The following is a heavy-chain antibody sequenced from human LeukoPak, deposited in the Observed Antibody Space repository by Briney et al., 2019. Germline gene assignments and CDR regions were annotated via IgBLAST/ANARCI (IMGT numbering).Heavy chain of an antibody. V-gene: IGHV3-7*01. CDR1: GFTFSDYY. CDR2: IKQDGSEK. D-gene: IGHD3-22*01. CDR3: ARESSGYTRLYYFDY. J-gene: IGHJ4*02. Sequence: GGSVRLSCAASGFTFSDYYMSWVRQAPGKGLEWVANIKQDGSEKYYVDSVKGRFTISRDNAKNSLYLQMNSLRAEDTAVYYCARESSGYTRLYYFDYWGQGTLVTVSS.